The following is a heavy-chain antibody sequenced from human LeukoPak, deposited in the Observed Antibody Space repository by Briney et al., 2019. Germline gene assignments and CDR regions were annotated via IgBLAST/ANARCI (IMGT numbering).Heavy chain of an antibody. CDR3: AREQRIGHCSEGVCTEGYYFDY. V-gene: IGHV3-23*01. CDR2: LSRGGSTT. CDR1: GLAFNMFA. J-gene: IGHJ4*02. Sequence: GRSLRLSCAGTGLAFNMFAIDWVRQAPGRGLEWVSGLSRGGSTTNYADSVKGRFTISRGTSQSSVFLQMHSLRPEDTAVYYCAREQRIGHCSEGVCTEGYYFDYWGQGTPVTVSS. D-gene: IGHD2-15*01.